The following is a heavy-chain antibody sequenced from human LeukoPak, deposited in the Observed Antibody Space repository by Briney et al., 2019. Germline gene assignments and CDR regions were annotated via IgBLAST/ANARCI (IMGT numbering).Heavy chain of an antibody. CDR3: YGDPTLSFDP. D-gene: IGHD4-17*01. Sequence: GGSLRLSCAASGFTFSNYAMSWVRQAPGQGLEWVSSFSGSGDSTSYADSVKGRFTISRDNSKNTLYLQMSSLRAEDTAVYYSYGDPTLSFDPWGQGTLVTVSS. J-gene: IGHJ5*02. V-gene: IGHV3-23*01. CDR1: GFTFSNYA. CDR2: FSGSGDST.